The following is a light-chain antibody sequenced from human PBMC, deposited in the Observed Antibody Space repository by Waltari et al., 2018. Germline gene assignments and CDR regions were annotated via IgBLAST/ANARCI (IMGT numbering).Light chain of an antibody. V-gene: IGKV3-20*01. Sequence: EIVLTQSPGNLSLSPGERAPLSCRASQTVRTTYLAWYQQKPGQAPTLLLYGASSRATGIPDRFSGSGSGTDFSLTISSLEPEDFAVYYCQQYDISPLTFGGGTKVEIK. CDR1: QTVRTTY. J-gene: IGKJ4*01. CDR3: QQYDISPLT. CDR2: GAS.